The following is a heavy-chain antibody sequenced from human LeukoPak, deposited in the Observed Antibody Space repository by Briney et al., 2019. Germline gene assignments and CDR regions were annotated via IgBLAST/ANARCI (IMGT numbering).Heavy chain of an antibody. V-gene: IGHV1-18*01. J-gene: IGHJ4*02. CDR2: ISAYNGNT. CDR3: ARGRSSGWYSNCYFDY. CDR1: GYTFTSYG. D-gene: IGHD6-19*01. Sequence: GASVKVSCKASGYTFTSYGISWVRQAPGQGLEWMGWISAYNGNTNYAQKLQGRVTMTTDTSTSTAYMELRSLRSDDTAVYYCARGRSSGWYSNCYFDYWGQGTLVTVSS.